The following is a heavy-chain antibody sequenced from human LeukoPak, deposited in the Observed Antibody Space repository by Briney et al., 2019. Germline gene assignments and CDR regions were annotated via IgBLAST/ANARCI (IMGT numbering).Heavy chain of an antibody. J-gene: IGHJ4*02. CDR3: ARQAWLLDY. CDR1: GGSINNYY. V-gene: IGHV4-59*08. D-gene: IGHD5-12*01. Sequence: TSVTLSLTCTVSGGSINNYYWTWIRQPPGRGLEWIGHIYYSGSTYYNPSLKSRVTISVDTSKNQFTLKLSSVTAADTAVYYCARQAWLLDYWGQGTLVTVAS. CDR2: IYYSGST.